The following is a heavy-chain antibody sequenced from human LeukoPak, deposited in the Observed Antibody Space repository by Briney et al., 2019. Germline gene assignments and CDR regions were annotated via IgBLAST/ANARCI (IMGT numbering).Heavy chain of an antibody. CDR2: INHSGST. J-gene: IGHJ6*03. V-gene: IGHV4-34*01. D-gene: IGHD3-10*01. CDR1: GGSFSGYY. CDR3: ARVEEGYGSGRRGNFYYYYMDV. Sequence: SETLSLTCDVYGGSFSGYYWTWIRQPPGKGLEWIGEINHSGSTNYNPSLKSRVTISVDTSKNQFSLKLSSVTTADTAVYYCARVEEGYGSGRRGNFYYYYMDVWGKGTTVTVSS.